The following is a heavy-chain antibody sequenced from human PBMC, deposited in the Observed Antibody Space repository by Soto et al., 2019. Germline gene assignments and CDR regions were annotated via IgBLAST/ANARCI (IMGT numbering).Heavy chain of an antibody. V-gene: IGHV4-59*01. Sequence: QVQLQESGPGLVKPSETLSITCTVSGGSLSSYYWSWIRQPPGKGLEWIGYIFHSGSTNYNPSLKIRVTISVDTSKNQCSLRLRSVTAADTAVYYCARGIAAATTTTALTDYWGQGTVVTVSS. CDR1: GGSLSSYY. J-gene: IGHJ4*02. CDR3: ARGIAAATTTTALTDY. D-gene: IGHD6-13*01. CDR2: IFHSGST.